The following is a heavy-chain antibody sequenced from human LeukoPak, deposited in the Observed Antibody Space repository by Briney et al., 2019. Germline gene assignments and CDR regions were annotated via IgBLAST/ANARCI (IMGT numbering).Heavy chain of an antibody. Sequence: SVKVSCKASGGTFSSYAISWVRQAPGQGLEWMGGIILIFGTANYAQKFQGRVTITTDESTSTAYMELSSLRSEDTAVYYCASSLGATGPYYYYYMDVWGKGTTVTVSS. CDR3: ASSLGATGPYYYYYMDV. CDR1: GGTFSSYA. J-gene: IGHJ6*03. CDR2: IILIFGTA. V-gene: IGHV1-69*05. D-gene: IGHD1-26*01.